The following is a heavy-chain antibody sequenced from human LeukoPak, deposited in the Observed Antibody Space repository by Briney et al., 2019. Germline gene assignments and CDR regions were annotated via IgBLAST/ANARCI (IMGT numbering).Heavy chain of an antibody. V-gene: IGHV3-48*03. J-gene: IGHJ6*02. D-gene: IGHD2-15*01. CDR3: ARDRGIFTRYYYATDV. Sequence: GGSLRLSCAASGITFSSAEMNWVRQAPGKGLEWISYISSSGNTIYYADSVKGRFTVSRDNGEHSLYLQMSSLRAEDTAVYYCARDRGIFTRYYYATDVWGQGTTVTVSS. CDR1: GITFSSAE. CDR2: ISSSGNTI.